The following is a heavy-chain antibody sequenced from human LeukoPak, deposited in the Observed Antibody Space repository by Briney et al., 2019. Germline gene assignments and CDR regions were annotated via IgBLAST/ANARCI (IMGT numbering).Heavy chain of an antibody. V-gene: IGHV3-23*01. CDR2: VTGSGSAT. CDR1: GFTFSSFA. Sequence: PGGSLRLSCVASGFTFSSFAMSWVRQAPGKGLEWVSAVTGSGSATDYADFVKGRFTISRDNSKDTLYLQMNSLRAEDTAVYYCAKRFGESYGHFDYWGQGTLVTVSS. D-gene: IGHD1-26*01. J-gene: IGHJ4*02. CDR3: AKRFGESYGHFDY.